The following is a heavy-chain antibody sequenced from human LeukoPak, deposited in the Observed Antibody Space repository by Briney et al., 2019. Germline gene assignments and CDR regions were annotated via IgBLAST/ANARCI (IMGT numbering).Heavy chain of an antibody. Sequence: GGSLRLSCVASEFTFSSYTMSWVRQAPGKGLQWVSQISGTGGATWYAGFARDRFTISRDNSKKTLYLQMSGLRVEDTAMYYCVKDPRDTYGTNWFVSWGQGTLLIVSS. J-gene: IGHJ5*01. CDR2: ISGTGGAT. CDR3: VKDPRDTYGTNWFVS. D-gene: IGHD2-21*01. CDR1: EFTFSSYT. V-gene: IGHV3-23*01.